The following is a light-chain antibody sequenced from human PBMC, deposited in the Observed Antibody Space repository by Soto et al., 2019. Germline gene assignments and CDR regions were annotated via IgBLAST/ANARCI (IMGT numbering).Light chain of an antibody. J-gene: IGLJ3*02. Sequence: QLVLTQSPSASASLGASVKLTCAVSSGHSSYAIAWHQQQPEKGPRALMKLNSGGSHTRGDGIPDRFSGSRSGAERYLTISSLQSEDEADYYCQTWGTGILVFGGGTKLTVL. CDR2: LNSGGSH. V-gene: IGLV4-69*01. CDR3: QTWGTGILV. CDR1: SGHSSYA.